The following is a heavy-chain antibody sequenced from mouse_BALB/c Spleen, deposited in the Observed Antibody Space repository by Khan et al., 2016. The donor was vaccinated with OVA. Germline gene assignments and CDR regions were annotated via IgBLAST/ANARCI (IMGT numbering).Heavy chain of an antibody. V-gene: IGHV1S127*01. CDR1: GYTFTSFW. CDR3: TIWGYGSAFAY. D-gene: IGHD1-1*01. Sequence: QVQLQQPGPELVRPGASVKMSCKASGYTFTSFWINWVKQRPGQGLEWIGMIDPSKSETRLNQKFKDKATLNVDKSSNTAYMQLSRLTSEDSAGNCCTIWGYGSAFAYWGQGTLVTVSA. CDR2: IDPSKSET. J-gene: IGHJ3*01.